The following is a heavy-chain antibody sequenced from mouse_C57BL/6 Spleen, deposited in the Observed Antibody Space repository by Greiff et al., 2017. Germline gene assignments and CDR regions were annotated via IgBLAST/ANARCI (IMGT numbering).Heavy chain of an antibody. Sequence: EVKLMESGPGLVKPSQSLSLTCSVTGYSITSGYYWNWIRQFPGNKLEWMGYISYDGSNNYNPSLKNRISITRDTSKNQFFLKLNSVTTEDTATYDCASTYYSNYDWYFDVWGTGTTVTVSS. CDR1: GYSITSGYY. CDR2: ISYDGSN. D-gene: IGHD2-5*01. V-gene: IGHV3-6*01. CDR3: ASTYYSNYDWYFDV. J-gene: IGHJ1*03.